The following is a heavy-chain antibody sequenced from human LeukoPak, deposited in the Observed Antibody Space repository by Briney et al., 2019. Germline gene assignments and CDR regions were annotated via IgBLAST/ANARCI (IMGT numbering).Heavy chain of an antibody. V-gene: IGHV4-34*01. D-gene: IGHD2-21*02. Sequence: PSETLSLTCAVSGGSFSGYYWTWIRQPPGKGLEWIGEINHSGSTNYNPSLKSRVTISVDTSKNQFSLKLSSVTAADTAVYYCARGMRGIGGFVVVTAIRPYYYGMDVWGQGTTVTVSS. J-gene: IGHJ6*02. CDR1: GGSFSGYY. CDR3: ARGMRGIGGFVVVTAIRPYYYGMDV. CDR2: INHSGST.